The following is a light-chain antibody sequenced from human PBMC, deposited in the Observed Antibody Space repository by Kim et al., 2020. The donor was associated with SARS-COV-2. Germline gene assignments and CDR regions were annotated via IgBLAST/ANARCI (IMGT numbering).Light chain of an antibody. CDR3: ISYTTTTTWV. CDR2: AVS. V-gene: IGLV2-14*03. Sequence: GQSITISCTGTSSDSSGYNYVSWYQQHPGKAPELMIYAVSKRLSGVYNRFSGSKSGNTASLTISWLQAEDEADYYCISYTTTTTWVFGGGTQLTVL. J-gene: IGLJ3*02. CDR1: SSDSSGYNY.